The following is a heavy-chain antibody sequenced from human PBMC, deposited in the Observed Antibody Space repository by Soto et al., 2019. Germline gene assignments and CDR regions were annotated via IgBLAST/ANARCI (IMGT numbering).Heavy chain of an antibody. J-gene: IGHJ5*01. D-gene: IGHD2-15*01. CDR1: GFTFSSYA. CDR3: AKDEGIVGVVADTFAS. CDR2: ISGSGGST. V-gene: IGHV3-23*01. Sequence: EVQLLESGGGLVQPGGSLRLSCVASGFTFSSYAMSWVRQAPGKGLEWVSDISGSGGSTYYGDPAKGRFTISRNKSKDTLYLQMNSLRAEDTAVYYCAKDEGIVGVVADTFASWGQGTLVTVSS.